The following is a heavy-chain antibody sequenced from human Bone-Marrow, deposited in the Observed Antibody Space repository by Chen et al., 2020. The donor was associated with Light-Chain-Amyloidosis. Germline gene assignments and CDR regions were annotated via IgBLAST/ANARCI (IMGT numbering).Heavy chain of an antibody. CDR1: GYTLTGYY. CDR2: INPNSGGT. D-gene: IGHD5-18*01. V-gene: IGHV1-2*02. J-gene: IGHJ6*02. CDR3: ARDRGYSYGYGYYYYGMDV. Sequence: QVQLVQSGAEVKKPGASVKVSCKASGYTLTGYYMHWVRQAPGQGLEWMGWINPNSGGTNYAQKFQGRVTMTRDTSISTAYMELSRLRSDDTAVYYCARDRGYSYGYGYYYYGMDVWGQGTTVTVSS.